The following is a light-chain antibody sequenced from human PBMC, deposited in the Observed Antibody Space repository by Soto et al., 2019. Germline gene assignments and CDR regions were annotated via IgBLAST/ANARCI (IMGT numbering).Light chain of an antibody. V-gene: IGLV3-21*04. Sequence: YELTQPPSVSVAPEKTARITCGGNNIGSKRVHWYRQKPGQAPVLVIYYDSDRPSGIPERFSGSNSGNTATLTISRVEAGDEADYYCQVWDITTDHYVFGTGTKVTVL. CDR2: YDS. J-gene: IGLJ1*01. CDR1: NIGSKR. CDR3: QVWDITTDHYV.